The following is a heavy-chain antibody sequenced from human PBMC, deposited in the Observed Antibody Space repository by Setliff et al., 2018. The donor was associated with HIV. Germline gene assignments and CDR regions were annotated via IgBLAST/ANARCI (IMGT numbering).Heavy chain of an antibody. V-gene: IGHV4-39*01. CDR2: ISYTGST. CDR3: ARQTWEYYDTLTGYYRSPKNFDS. Sequence: PSETLSLTCAVYGGSFNDYYWGWIRQPPGKGLEWIGTISYTGSTYYDPSLKGRVTISLDTSKNQFFLKLSSVTAPDTAIYYCARQTWEYYDTLTGYYRSPKNFDSWGQGTLVTVSS. J-gene: IGHJ4*02. D-gene: IGHD3-9*01. CDR1: GGSFNDYY.